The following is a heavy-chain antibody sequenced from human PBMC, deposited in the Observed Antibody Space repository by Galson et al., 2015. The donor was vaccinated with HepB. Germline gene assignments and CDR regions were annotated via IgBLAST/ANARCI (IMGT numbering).Heavy chain of an antibody. CDR3: AREGDGAYFDY. Sequence: SVKVSCKASGDTFHRYTVNWVRQAPGQGLEWMGGIVPIIDVPHYAQKFQGRVTITADKSTNTDYMELSSLRSDDTAIYYCAREGDGAYFDYWGQGTLVTVSS. D-gene: IGHD2-21*01. CDR1: GDTFHRYT. J-gene: IGHJ4*02. V-gene: IGHV1-69*10. CDR2: IVPIIDVP.